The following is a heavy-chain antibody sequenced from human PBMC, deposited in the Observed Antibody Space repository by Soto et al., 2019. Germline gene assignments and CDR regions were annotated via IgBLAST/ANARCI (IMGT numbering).Heavy chain of an antibody. CDR2: FDPEDGET. J-gene: IGHJ4*02. V-gene: IGHV1-24*01. D-gene: IGHD5-12*01. CDR3: ATGRHGYNTFDY. Sequence: GASVKVSCKVSGYTLAELSMHWVRQAPGKGLEWMGGFDPEDGETIYAQKFQGRVTMTEDTSTDTAYMELSSLRSEDTAVYYCATGRHGYNTFDYWGQGTLVTVSS. CDR1: GYTLAELS.